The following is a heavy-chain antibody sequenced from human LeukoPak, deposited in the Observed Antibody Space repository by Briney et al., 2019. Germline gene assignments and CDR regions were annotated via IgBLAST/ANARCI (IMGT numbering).Heavy chain of an antibody. D-gene: IGHD1-1*01. J-gene: IGHJ4*02. CDR2: INPSGGGT. CDR1: GYTFTSYY. Sequence: GASVKVSCKASGYTFTSYYMHWVRQAPGQGLEWMGIINPSGGGTSYAQKFQGRVTMTRDMSTSTVYMELSSLRSEDTAVYYCARDYRYAGFDYWGQGTLVTVSS. CDR3: ARDYRYAGFDY. V-gene: IGHV1-46*01.